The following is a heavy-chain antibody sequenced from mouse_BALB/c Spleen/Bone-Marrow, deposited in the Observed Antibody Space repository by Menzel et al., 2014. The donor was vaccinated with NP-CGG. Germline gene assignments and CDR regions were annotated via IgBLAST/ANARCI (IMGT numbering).Heavy chain of an antibody. Sequence: VQVVESGPGLVATSQSLSITCTVSGFSLTVYGVNWVRQPPGKGLEWLGMIWGDGITVYNSALKSRLSISKDDSKSQVFLKMNRLQTDDTARYYCAREGNYFDYWGQGTTLTGSS. CDR3: AREGNYFDY. J-gene: IGHJ2*01. V-gene: IGHV2-6-7*01. CDR1: GFSLTVYG. CDR2: IWGDGIT.